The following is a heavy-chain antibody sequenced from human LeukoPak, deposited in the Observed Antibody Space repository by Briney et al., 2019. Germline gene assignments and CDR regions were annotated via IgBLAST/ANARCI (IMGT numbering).Heavy chain of an antibody. D-gene: IGHD6-6*01. CDR2: ITGSGSGA. Sequence: PGGSLRLSCAASGFTFSSFAINWVRQAPGKGLEWVSVITGSGSGADYADSVKGRFTVSRDNAKNTLYLQVNNLRAEDTAVYYCARGPNSNWSGLDFWGQGTLLTVSS. CDR1: GFTFSSFA. CDR3: ARGPNSNWSGLDF. J-gene: IGHJ4*02. V-gene: IGHV3-23*01.